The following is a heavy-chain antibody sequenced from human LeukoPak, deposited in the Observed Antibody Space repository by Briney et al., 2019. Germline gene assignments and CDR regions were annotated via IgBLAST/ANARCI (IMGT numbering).Heavy chain of an antibody. CDR2: INSDGSGT. D-gene: IGHD5-18*01. CDR1: GFTFSSYW. J-gene: IGHJ4*02. V-gene: IGHV3-74*01. CDR3: ARGGRYSYASFDY. Sequence: GGSLRLSCAASGFTFSSYWMHWVRQAPGKGLVWVSRINSDGSGTSYADFVKGRFTISRDNAKNTLYLQMNSLRAEDTAVYYCARGGRYSYASFDYWGQGTLVTVSS.